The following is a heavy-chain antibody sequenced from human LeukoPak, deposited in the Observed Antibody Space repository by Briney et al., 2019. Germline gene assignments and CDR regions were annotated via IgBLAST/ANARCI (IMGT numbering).Heavy chain of an antibody. D-gene: IGHD6-13*01. CDR1: GGSFSGYY. V-gene: IGHV4-34*01. CDR3: ARRRAGMYSSSWYGEFDY. Sequence: SETLSLTCAVYGGSFSGYYWSWIRQPPGKGLEWIGEINHSGSTNYNPPLKSRVTISVDTSKNQFSLKLSSVTAADTAVYYCARRRAGMYSSSWYGEFDYWGQGTLVTVSS. CDR2: INHSGST. J-gene: IGHJ4*02.